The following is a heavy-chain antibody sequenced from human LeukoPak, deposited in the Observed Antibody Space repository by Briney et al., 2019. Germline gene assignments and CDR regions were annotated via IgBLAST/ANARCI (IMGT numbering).Heavy chain of an antibody. J-gene: IGHJ4*02. Sequence: SETLSLTCAVYGGSFRGYYWSWIRQPPGKGLEWIGEINHSGSTNYNPSLKSRVTISVDTSKNQFSLKLSSVTAADTAVYYCARGGGRGYSYWGQGTLVTVSS. V-gene: IGHV4-34*01. CDR1: GGSFRGYY. CDR2: INHSGST. D-gene: IGHD5-18*01. CDR3: ARGGGRGYSY.